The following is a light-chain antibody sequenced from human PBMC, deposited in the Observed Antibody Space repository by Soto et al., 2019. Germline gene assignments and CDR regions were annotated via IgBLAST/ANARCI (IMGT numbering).Light chain of an antibody. J-gene: IGKJ3*01. Sequence: EIVLTQSPGTLSLSPGERATLFCRASQTITTNDLAWYQQKPGQAPRLLVYGASSRATGIPDRFSGSGSGTDFTLTISRLEPEDFAVYYCQQDGHSRFTFGPGTKVDIK. CDR1: QTITTND. CDR2: GAS. V-gene: IGKV3-20*01. CDR3: QQDGHSRFT.